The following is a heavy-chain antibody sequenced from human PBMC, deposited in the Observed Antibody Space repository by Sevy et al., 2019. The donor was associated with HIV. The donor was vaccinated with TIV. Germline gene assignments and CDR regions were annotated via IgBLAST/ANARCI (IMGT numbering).Heavy chain of an antibody. D-gene: IGHD2-15*01. Sequence: GGSLRLSCEASAITIRDYCMSWVRQAPGKGLEWVANINPDGTRIYYADSVKGRFTISRDHAKTSVFLQMSSLRAEDTAVYYCVRAIQLAASYWGQGTLVTVSS. V-gene: IGHV3-7*02. CDR3: VRAIQLAASY. J-gene: IGHJ4*02. CDR1: AITIRDYC. CDR2: INPDGTRI.